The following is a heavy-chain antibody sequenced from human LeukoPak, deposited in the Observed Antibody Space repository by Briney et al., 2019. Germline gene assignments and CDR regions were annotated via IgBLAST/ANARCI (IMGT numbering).Heavy chain of an antibody. CDR3: ATLIMITFGGVISLDAFDI. D-gene: IGHD3-16*02. CDR1: GGTFSSYA. CDR2: IIPIFGTA. V-gene: IGHV1-69*01. J-gene: IGHJ3*02. Sequence: SVKVSCKASGGTFSSYAISWVRQAPGQGLEWMGGIIPIFGTANYAQKFQGRVTITADESTSTAYMELSSLRSEDTAVYYCATLIMITFGGVISLDAFDIWGQGTMVTVSS.